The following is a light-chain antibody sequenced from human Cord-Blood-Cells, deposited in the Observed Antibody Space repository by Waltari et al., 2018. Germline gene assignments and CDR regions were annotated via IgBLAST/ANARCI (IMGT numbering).Light chain of an antibody. CDR3: RSYTRSSTYV. CDR2: DVS. J-gene: IGLJ1*01. CDR1: SSDVGGYNY. V-gene: IGLV2-14*01. Sequence: QSALTQPASVSGSPGQSITISCTGTSSDVGGYNYVSWYQQHPGKAPKLMIYDVSKRPSGVSNRFSGSKSGNPPSRTISGLQAEDEADYYCRSYTRSSTYVFGTGTKVTVL.